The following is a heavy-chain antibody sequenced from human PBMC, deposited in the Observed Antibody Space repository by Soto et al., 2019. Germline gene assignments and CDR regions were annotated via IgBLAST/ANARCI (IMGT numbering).Heavy chain of an antibody. CDR1: GVSITGSY. CDR3: ARDMPYGAGSLAGCDY. V-gene: IGHV4-59*01. J-gene: IGHJ4*02. CDR2: VYHSGTT. D-gene: IGHD1-26*01. Sequence: LSLTCSVSGVSITGSYWSWIRQPPGKTLEWIGYVYHSGTTTHNPSLKSRVSISVDTSKNQFSLRLTSVIAADTAVYYCARDMPYGAGSLAGCDYWGQGILVTVSS.